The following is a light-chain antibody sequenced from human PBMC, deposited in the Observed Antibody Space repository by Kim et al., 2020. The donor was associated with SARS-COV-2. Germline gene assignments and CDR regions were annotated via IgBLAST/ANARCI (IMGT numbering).Light chain of an antibody. Sequence: SYELTQPPSVSVAPGKTARITCGGDNIGSKSLHWYQQKAGQAPVLVIYYETDRPSGIPERFSGSTSENMATLTIGGVEAGDEADYYCQVWDTNSDHVVFGGGTQLTVL. CDR2: YET. CDR3: QVWDTNSDHVV. CDR1: NIGSKS. J-gene: IGLJ2*01. V-gene: IGLV3-21*04.